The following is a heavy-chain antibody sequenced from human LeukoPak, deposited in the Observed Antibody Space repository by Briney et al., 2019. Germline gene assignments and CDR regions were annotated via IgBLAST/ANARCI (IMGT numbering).Heavy chain of an antibody. CDR3: ARGGYCSGGSCYSGWFDP. D-gene: IGHD2-15*01. Sequence: ASVKVSCKASGYTFTSCAMHWVRQAPRQRLEWMGWINAGNGNTKYSQKFQGRVTITRDTSASTAYMELSSLRSEDTAVYYCARGGYCSGGSCYSGWFDPWGQGTLVTVSS. CDR2: INAGNGNT. V-gene: IGHV1-3*01. CDR1: GYTFTSCA. J-gene: IGHJ5*02.